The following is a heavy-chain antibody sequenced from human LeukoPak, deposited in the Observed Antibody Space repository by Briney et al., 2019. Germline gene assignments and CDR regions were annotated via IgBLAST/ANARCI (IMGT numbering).Heavy chain of an antibody. V-gene: IGHV3-23*01. CDR1: GSTFSNAW. CDR2: ISGSGGST. D-gene: IGHD6-13*01. J-gene: IGHJ4*02. Sequence: PGGSLRLSCAASGSTFSNAWMSWVRQAPGKGLEWVSAISGSGGSTYYADSVKGRFTISRDNSKNTLYLQMNSLRAEDTAVYYCAKVSGIAAAGPFDYWGQGTLVTVSS. CDR3: AKVSGIAAAGPFDY.